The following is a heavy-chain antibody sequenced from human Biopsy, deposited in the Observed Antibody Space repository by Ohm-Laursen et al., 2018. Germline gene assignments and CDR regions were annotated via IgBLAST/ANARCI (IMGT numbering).Heavy chain of an antibody. D-gene: IGHD1-26*01. Sequence: SDTLSLTCTVSGESMGTYYWSWIRQPPGKVMEWIASIYYSGTTHKNPSLKSRATISVDTSQGLLSLDLSSVTAADTAVYYCAGIVLGPTNDAFDIWGQGTMVTVSS. J-gene: IGHJ3*02. CDR2: IYYSGTT. CDR1: GESMGTYY. V-gene: IGHV4-59*07. CDR3: AGIVLGPTNDAFDI.